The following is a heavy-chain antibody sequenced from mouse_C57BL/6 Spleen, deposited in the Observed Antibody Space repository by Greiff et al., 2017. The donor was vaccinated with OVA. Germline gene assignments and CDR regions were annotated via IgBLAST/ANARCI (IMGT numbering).Heavy chain of an antibody. CDR3: TPDYDYEEAWFAY. D-gene: IGHD2-4*01. J-gene: IGHJ3*01. CDR1: GYTFTSYW. CDR2: IYPGNSDT. V-gene: IGHV1-5*01. Sequence: VQLQESGTVLARPGASVKMSCKTSGYTFTSYWMHWVKQRPGQGLEWIGAIYPGNSDTSYNQKFKGKAKLTAGTSASTAYMELSSLTNEDSAVYYCTPDYDYEEAWFAYWGQGTLVTVSA.